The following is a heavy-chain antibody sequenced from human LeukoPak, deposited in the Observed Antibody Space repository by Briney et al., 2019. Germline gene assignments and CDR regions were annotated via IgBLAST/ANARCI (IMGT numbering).Heavy chain of an antibody. V-gene: IGHV4-30-4*08. D-gene: IGHD3-3*01. CDR1: GGSISSGDYY. Sequence: PSGTLSLTCTVSGGSISSGDYYWSWIRQPPGKGLEWIGYIYYSGSTYHNPSLKSRVTISVDTSKNQFSLKLSSVTAADTAVYYCARVRRYDFWSGYVDYWGQGTLVTVSS. CDR2: IYYSGST. J-gene: IGHJ4*02. CDR3: ARVRRYDFWSGYVDY.